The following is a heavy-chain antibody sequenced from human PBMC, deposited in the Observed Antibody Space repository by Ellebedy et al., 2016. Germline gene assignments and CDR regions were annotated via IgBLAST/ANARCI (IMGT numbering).Heavy chain of an antibody. V-gene: IGHV4-30-2*01. CDR3: ARVDGYGYFDS. CDR2: VYHTGSA. Sequence: SETLSLTCAVSGVTMSRGGYSWSWIRHPPGKGLEWIGNVYHTGSAYYNESLRSRVSISVDGSKNHFSLDLRSVTAADTAAYYCARVDGYGYFDSWGQGVLVTVSS. D-gene: IGHD2-15*01. J-gene: IGHJ4*02. CDR1: GVTMSRGGYS.